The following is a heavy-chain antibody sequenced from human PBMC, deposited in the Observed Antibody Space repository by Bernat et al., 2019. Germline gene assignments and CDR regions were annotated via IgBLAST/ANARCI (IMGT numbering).Heavy chain of an antibody. Sequence: QVQLVESGGGVVQPGRSLRLSCAASGFTFSSYGMYWVRQAPGKGLEWVAVIWYDGSNKYYADSVKGRFTISRDNSKNTLYLQMNSLRAEDTAVYYCARDNTKYSSSSLGRGFDYWGQGTLVTVSS. CDR2: IWYDGSNK. D-gene: IGHD6-6*01. J-gene: IGHJ4*02. CDR1: GFTFSSYG. CDR3: ARDNTKYSSSSLGRGFDY. V-gene: IGHV3-33*01.